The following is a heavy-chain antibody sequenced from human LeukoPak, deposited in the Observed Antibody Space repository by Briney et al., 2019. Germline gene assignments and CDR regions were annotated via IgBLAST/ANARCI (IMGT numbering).Heavy chain of an antibody. CDR3: AMNTNGYNLYFYMDV. Sequence: GGSLRLSCAASGFTFSRYWMSWVRQAPGKGLEWVANIKQDGSEKYYVGSVKGRFTISRDNAKNSLYLQMNSLRAEDTAVYYCAMNTNGYNLYFYMDVWGKGTTVTISS. J-gene: IGHJ6*03. D-gene: IGHD5-24*01. CDR1: GFTFSRYW. V-gene: IGHV3-7*01. CDR2: IKQDGSEK.